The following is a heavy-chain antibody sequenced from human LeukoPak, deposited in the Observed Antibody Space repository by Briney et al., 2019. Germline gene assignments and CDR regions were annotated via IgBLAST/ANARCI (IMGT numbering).Heavy chain of an antibody. CDR3: ARDDRGSYFGYAFDI. CDR1: GGSVSSGCYY. J-gene: IGHJ3*02. D-gene: IGHD1-26*01. V-gene: IGHV4-61*01. CDR2: IYYSGST. Sequence: SESLSLTCTVSGGSVSSGCYYWSWIRQPPGKGLKWIGYIYYSGSTNYNPSLKSRVTISVDTSKNQFSLKLSSVTAADTAVYYCARDDRGSYFGYAFDIWGQGTMVTVSS.